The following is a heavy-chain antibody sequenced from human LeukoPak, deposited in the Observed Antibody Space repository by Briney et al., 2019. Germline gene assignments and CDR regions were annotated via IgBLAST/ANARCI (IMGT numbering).Heavy chain of an antibody. D-gene: IGHD5-12*01. CDR1: GFTFSSNA. V-gene: IGHV3-30*04. Sequence: GRSLRLSCAASGFTFSSNAMHWVRQAPGKGLEWVAIISYDGSNKYYADSVKSRFTISRDKSKNTLYLQMNSLRGEDTAVYYCARSAAAGRIVATFDYWGQGTLVTASS. CDR3: ARSAAAGRIVATFDY. J-gene: IGHJ4*02. CDR2: ISYDGSNK.